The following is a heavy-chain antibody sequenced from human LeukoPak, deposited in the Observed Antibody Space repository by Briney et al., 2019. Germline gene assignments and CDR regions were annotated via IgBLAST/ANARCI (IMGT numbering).Heavy chain of an antibody. V-gene: IGHV3-21*01. CDR1: GFTFSIYS. Sequence: GGSLRLSCAASGFTFSIYSMNWVRQAPGKGLEWVSSISSSSSFIYYADSVKGRFSISRDDAKSPLYLEMNSLRAEDTAVYYCATDGSGSFHVDYWGQGTLVTVSS. CDR2: ISSSSSFI. J-gene: IGHJ4*02. CDR3: ATDGSGSFHVDY. D-gene: IGHD3-10*01.